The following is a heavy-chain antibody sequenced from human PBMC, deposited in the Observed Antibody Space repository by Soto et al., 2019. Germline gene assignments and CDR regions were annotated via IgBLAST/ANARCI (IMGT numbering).Heavy chain of an antibody. D-gene: IGHD6-13*01. Sequence: SETLSLTCTVSGGSISSGGYYWSWIRQHPGKGLEWIGYIYYSGSTYYNPSLKSRVTISVDTSKNQLSLKLSSVTAADTAVYYCARLHSSSWYVNYYYGMDVWGQGTTVTVSS. J-gene: IGHJ6*02. V-gene: IGHV4-31*03. CDR1: GGSISSGGYY. CDR2: IYYSGST. CDR3: ARLHSSSWYVNYYYGMDV.